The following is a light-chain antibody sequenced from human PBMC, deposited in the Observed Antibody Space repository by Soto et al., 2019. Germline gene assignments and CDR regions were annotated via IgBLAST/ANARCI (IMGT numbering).Light chain of an antibody. CDR3: AAWDDSLNASV. Sequence: QSVLTQPPSASGAPGQRVIISCSGSSSNVGSNTVSWYQQFPGTAPKLLIHSNNKRPSGVPDRFSGSKSGTSASLAISGLQSEDEADYYCAAWDDSLNASVFGGGTKLTVL. J-gene: IGLJ2*01. V-gene: IGLV1-44*01. CDR1: SSNVGSNT. CDR2: SNN.